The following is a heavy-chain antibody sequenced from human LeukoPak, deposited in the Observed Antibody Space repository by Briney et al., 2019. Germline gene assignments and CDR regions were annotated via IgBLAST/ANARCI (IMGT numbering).Heavy chain of an antibody. D-gene: IGHD2-2*02. J-gene: IGHJ5*02. CDR3: ARDVEDIVVVPAAIPSWFDP. CDR2: INPNSGGT. Sequence: GASVKVSCKASGYTFTGYYMHWVRQAPGQGLEWMGWINPNSGGTNYAQKLQGRVTMTTDTSTSTAYMELRSLRSDDTAVYYCARDVEDIVVVPAAIPSWFDPWGQGTLVTVSS. CDR1: GYTFTGYY. V-gene: IGHV1-2*02.